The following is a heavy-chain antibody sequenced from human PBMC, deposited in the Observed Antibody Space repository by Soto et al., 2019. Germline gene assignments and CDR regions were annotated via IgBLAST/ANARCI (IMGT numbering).Heavy chain of an antibody. J-gene: IGHJ4*02. CDR1: GATLSISV. D-gene: IGHD2-8*01. CDR2: IISMFGTP. Sequence: SVKDSCKACGATLSISVLNWVRQAPGQGLEWMGGIISMFGTPNYSQKFQGRVTITADESTSTGYMELNNLRSDDTAIYYCARDLGGGYEAGDYWGQGTQVTVS. CDR3: ARDLGGGYEAGDY. V-gene: IGHV1-69*13.